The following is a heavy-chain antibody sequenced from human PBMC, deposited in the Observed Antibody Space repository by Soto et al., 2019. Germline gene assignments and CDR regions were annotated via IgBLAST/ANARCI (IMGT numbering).Heavy chain of an antibody. D-gene: IGHD5-18*01. CDR2: IIPIVGTA. CDR3: ATGYSYGYDSYYYYGMDV. Sequence: QVQLVQSGAEVKKPGSSVKVSCKASGGTFSSYAISWVRQAPGQGLEWMGVIIPIVGTANYAQKFQGRVTITADESTSTAYMELSSLRSEDTAVYYCATGYSYGYDSYYYYGMDVWGQGTTVTVSS. V-gene: IGHV1-69*01. CDR1: GGTFSSYA. J-gene: IGHJ6*02.